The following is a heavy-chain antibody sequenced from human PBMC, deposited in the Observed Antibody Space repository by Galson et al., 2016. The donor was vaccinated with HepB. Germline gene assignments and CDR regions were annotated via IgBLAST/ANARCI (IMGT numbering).Heavy chain of an antibody. D-gene: IGHD6-13*01. V-gene: IGHV3-33*08. CDR1: GFSFSSSG. CDR2: TWYDGSNE. Sequence: SLRLSCAASGFSFSSSGMHWVRQAPGKGLEWVSVTWYDGSNEKYADSVKGRFTISRDNSKNTLYLQTNSLRAEDTAVYYCARGAQQQLVLSDALDIWGQGTMVTVSS. CDR3: ARGAQQQLVLSDALDI. J-gene: IGHJ3*02.